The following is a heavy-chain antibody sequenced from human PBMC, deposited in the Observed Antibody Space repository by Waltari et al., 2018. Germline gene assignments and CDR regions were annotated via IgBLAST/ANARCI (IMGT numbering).Heavy chain of an antibody. CDR3: ARDDHGDYEYYGMDV. V-gene: IGHV3-33*01. D-gene: IGHD4-17*01. Sequence: QVQLVESGGGVVQPGRALRLYSAASGFGLMKYGITWVRQDPGRWREWVPGFCYGGRKNFYAVSVKGRFTISRDNSENTVYLQMKSLRVEDTAVYYCARDDHGDYEYYGMDVWGPWTTVTVSS. J-gene: IGHJ6*02. CDR1: GFGLMKYG. CDR2: FCYGGRKN.